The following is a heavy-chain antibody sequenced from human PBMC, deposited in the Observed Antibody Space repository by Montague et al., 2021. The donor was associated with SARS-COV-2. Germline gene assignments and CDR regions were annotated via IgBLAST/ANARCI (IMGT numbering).Heavy chain of an antibody. CDR2: ISHRGTS. CDR3: ARGRQHFNMIIVVMTGGEYYFDY. D-gene: IGHD3-22*01. J-gene: IGHJ4*02. Sequence: SETLSLTCAVYGGSFSDYYWSWIRQPPGKGLEWIGEISHRGTSKYNTSLKSRVSISLYTSKNQFSLYLSSVTAADTAVYYCARGRQHFNMIIVVMTGGEYYFDYWGQGTLVTVSS. CDR1: GGSFSDYY. V-gene: IGHV4-34*01.